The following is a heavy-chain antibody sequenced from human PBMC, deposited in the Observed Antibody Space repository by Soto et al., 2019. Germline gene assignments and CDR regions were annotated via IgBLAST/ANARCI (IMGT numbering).Heavy chain of an antibody. CDR1: GGSISSSSYY. Sequence: PSETLSLTCTVSGGSISSSSYYWGWIRQPPGKGLERIGSIYYSGSTYYNPSLKSRVTISVDTSKNQFSLKLSSVTAADTAVYYCARQQQWLVSGDYFDYWGQGTLVTVSS. V-gene: IGHV4-39*01. CDR2: IYYSGST. J-gene: IGHJ4*02. CDR3: ARQQQWLVSGDYFDY. D-gene: IGHD6-19*01.